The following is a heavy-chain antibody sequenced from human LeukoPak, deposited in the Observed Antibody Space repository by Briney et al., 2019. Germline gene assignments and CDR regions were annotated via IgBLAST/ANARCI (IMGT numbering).Heavy chain of an antibody. J-gene: IGHJ5*02. CDR3: ARHYSNYGWFDP. V-gene: IGHV4-59*08. D-gene: IGHD4-11*01. Sequence: SETLSLTCTVSGGSISSYYWSWIRQPPGKGLEWIGYIYYSGSTNYNPSLESRVTISVDTSKNQFSLKLSSVTAADTAVYYCARHYSNYGWFDPWGQGTLVTVSS. CDR1: GGSISSYY. CDR2: IYYSGST.